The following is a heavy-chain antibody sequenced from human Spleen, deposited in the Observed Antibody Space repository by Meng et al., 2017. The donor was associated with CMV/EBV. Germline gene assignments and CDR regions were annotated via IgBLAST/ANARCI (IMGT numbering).Heavy chain of an antibody. CDR3: AKTPDAGYYGTFEY. Sequence: GESLKISCAASGFFFNRYTMHWVRQAPGKGLEWVALISYDGSNKQYADSVKGRFTISRDNSKNTLYLQMNRLRGEDTAIYYCAKTPDAGYYGTFEYWGQGTLVTVSS. D-gene: IGHD3-22*01. CDR1: GFFFNRYT. V-gene: IGHV3-30-3*02. CDR2: ISYDGSNK. J-gene: IGHJ4*02.